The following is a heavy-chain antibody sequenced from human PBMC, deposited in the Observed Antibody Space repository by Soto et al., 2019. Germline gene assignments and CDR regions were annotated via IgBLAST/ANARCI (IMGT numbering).Heavy chain of an antibody. CDR1: GGSISSGGYY. Sequence: SETLSLTCSVSGGSISSGGYYWSWIRQHPGKGLEWIGYIYYSGTTYYNPSLKSRVTISVDTSKNQFSLKLSSVSAADTALYYCARCSLVVVPAPGFDPWGRGTLVTVS. CDR3: ARCSLVVVPAPGFDP. J-gene: IGHJ5*02. D-gene: IGHD2-2*01. V-gene: IGHV4-31*03. CDR2: IYYSGTT.